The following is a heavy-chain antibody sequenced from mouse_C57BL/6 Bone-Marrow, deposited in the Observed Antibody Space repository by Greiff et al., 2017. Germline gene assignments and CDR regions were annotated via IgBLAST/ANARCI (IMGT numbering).Heavy chain of an antibody. CDR1: GYTFTDHY. CDR2: IYPGSGNT. J-gene: IGHJ2*01. V-gene: IGHV1-76*01. D-gene: IGHD2-3*01. Sequence: VQLQQSGAEVVRPGASVKLSCKASGYTFTDHYINWVKQRPGQGLEWIARIYPGSGNTYYNEKFKGKATLTAEKSSNTAYMQLSSLTSEDSAVXFCARDDGYFFEYWGQGTTLTVSS. CDR3: ARDDGYFFEY.